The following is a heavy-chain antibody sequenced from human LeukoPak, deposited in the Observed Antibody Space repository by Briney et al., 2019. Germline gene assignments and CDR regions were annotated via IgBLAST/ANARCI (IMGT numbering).Heavy chain of an antibody. D-gene: IGHD3-22*01. CDR1: GFTSSSYE. V-gene: IGHV3-48*03. J-gene: IGHJ6*02. Sequence: PGGSLRLSCAASGFTSSSYEMNWVRQAPGKGLEWVSYISGSGSTIYYTDSVKGRFTISRDNAKNSLYLQMNSLRAEDTAVYYCAREYTMISYYYGMDVWGQGTTVTVSS. CDR2: ISGSGSTI. CDR3: AREYTMISYYYGMDV.